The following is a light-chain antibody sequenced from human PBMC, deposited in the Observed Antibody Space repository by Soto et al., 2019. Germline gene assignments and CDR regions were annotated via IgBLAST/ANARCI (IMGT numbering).Light chain of an antibody. CDR2: DAS. V-gene: IGKV1-33*01. CDR1: QNINNY. Sequence: DIQMTQSPSSRSASVGDRVTITCQASQNINNYFNWYQQKPGRAPKLLIYDASNLEAGVPSRLRGSGSGTDFTFTISRLQPEDTATYYCQQYETLPTFGQGTRLEIK. CDR3: QQYETLPT. J-gene: IGKJ5*01.